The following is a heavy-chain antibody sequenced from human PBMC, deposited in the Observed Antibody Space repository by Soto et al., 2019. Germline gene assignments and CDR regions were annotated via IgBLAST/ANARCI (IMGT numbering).Heavy chain of an antibody. D-gene: IGHD4-17*01. V-gene: IGHV3-23*01. CDR3: TKGVWTTVVTGLDY. J-gene: IGHJ4*02. CDR2: ISGSGGST. Sequence: PCGSMRLSCGVAECTIADFARSCVSKAPGKGLEWVSGISGSGGSTYYADSVKGRFAISRDNSKNTLYLQMNSLRAEDTAVYYCTKGVWTTVVTGLDYWGQGTLVTVSS. CDR1: ECTIADFA.